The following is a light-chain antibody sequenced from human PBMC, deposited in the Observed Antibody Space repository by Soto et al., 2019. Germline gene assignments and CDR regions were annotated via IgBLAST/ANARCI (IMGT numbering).Light chain of an antibody. CDR2: AAS. CDR1: QSISSY. Sequence: EIQMTQSPSSLSASVGDRVTITCRASQSISSYLNWYQQKPGKAPKLLIYAASSSQSGVPSRFSGSGSGTDFTLTISSLQPEDFATYYCQQSYSTPRTFGQGTKVDIK. J-gene: IGKJ1*01. CDR3: QQSYSTPRT. V-gene: IGKV1-39*01.